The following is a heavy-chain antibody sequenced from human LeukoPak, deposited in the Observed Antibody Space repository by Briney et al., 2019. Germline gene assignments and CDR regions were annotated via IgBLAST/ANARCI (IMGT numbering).Heavy chain of an antibody. V-gene: IGHV7-4-1*02. D-gene: IGHD3-22*01. CDR3: ARSYYYDSSGYYDRSLGYFQH. CDR1: GYTFTSYG. J-gene: IGHJ1*01. CDR2: INTNTGNP. Sequence: ASVKVSCKASGYTFTSYGISWVRQAPGQGLEWMGWINTNTGNPTYAQGFTGRFAFSLDTSVSTAYLQISSLKAEDTAVYYCARSYYYDSSGYYDRSLGYFQHWGQGTLVTVSS.